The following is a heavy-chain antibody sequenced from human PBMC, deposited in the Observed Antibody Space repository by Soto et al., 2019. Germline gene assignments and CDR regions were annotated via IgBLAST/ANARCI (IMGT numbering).Heavy chain of an antibody. J-gene: IGHJ4*02. D-gene: IGHD4-17*01. CDR1: GGSLSGYY. V-gene: IGHV4-34*01. CDR3: AKIMNDYGDQLDN. CDR2: INHSGST. Sequence: PSETLSLTCAVYGGSLSGYYWSWIRQPPGKGLEWIGEINHSGSTNYNPSLKSRVTISVDTSKNQFSLKLSSVTAADTAVYYCAKIMNDYGDQLDNWGQGTLVTVSS.